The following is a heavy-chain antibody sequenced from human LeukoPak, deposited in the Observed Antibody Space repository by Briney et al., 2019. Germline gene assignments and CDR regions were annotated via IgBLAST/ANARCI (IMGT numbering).Heavy chain of an antibody. CDR1: GYTFTDYY. D-gene: IGHD3-22*01. CDR3: ARDLGSSGYQL. V-gene: IGHV1-2*02. J-gene: IGHJ4*02. Sequence: EASVKVSCKASGYTFTDYYMHWVRQAPGQGLEWMGWINPSSGGTNYAQKFQGRVTVTRDTSISTAYMDLSRLRSDDTAVYYCARDLGSSGYQLWGQGTLVTVSS. CDR2: INPSSGGT.